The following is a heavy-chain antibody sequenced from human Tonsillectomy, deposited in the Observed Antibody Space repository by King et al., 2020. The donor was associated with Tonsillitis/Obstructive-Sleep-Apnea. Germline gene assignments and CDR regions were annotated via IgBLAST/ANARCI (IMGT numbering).Heavy chain of an antibody. V-gene: IGHV4-34*01. CDR3: AGTGKIVKTGTVRIRGNWFDP. CDR2: INHGGRT. J-gene: IGHJ5*02. D-gene: IGHD1-7*01. Sequence: VQLQQWGAGLLKPSETLSLTCAVYSGSFSGYYWSWIRQPPGKGLEWIGEINHGGRTNYNPSLKSRVTMSVDTSKNQFSLKLSSVTAADTAVYYCAGTGKIVKTGTVRIRGNWFDPWGPGTLVSISS. CDR1: SGSFSGYY.